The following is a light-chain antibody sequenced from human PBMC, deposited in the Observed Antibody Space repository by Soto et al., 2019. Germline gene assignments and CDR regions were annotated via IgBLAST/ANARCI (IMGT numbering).Light chain of an antibody. V-gene: IGKV1-12*01. CDR3: QQANSFPIT. J-gene: IGKJ5*01. CDR2: AAS. CDR1: QGISSW. Sequence: DIQMAPSPSAVCGAGGERGTRTWRASQGISSWLAWYQQKPGKAPKLLIYAASSLQSGVPSRFSGSGSGTDFTLTISSLQPEDSATYYCQQANSFPITFGQGTRLEIK.